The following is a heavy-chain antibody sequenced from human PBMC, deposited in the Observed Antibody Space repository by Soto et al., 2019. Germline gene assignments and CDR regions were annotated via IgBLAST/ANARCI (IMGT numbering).Heavy chain of an antibody. CDR2: IYSTGTT. J-gene: IGHJ6*02. CDR3: AREKDYYHSAMDV. V-gene: IGHV4-4*07. Sequence: QVEVQESGPGLVQPSETLSLNCSVSSGSISNYYWSWIRQPAGRGLEWIGRIYSTGTTDYNPSLQSRLTMSVDTSKKQLFLKLRSVTAADTAVYYCAREKDYYHSAMDVWGPGTTVTVSS. CDR1: SGSISNYY.